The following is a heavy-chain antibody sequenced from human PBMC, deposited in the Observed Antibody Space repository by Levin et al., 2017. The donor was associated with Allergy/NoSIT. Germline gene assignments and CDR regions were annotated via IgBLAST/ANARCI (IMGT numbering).Heavy chain of an antibody. J-gene: IGHJ5*02. CDR3: ARGGSTVTGARNWFDP. D-gene: IGHD4-11*01. CDR1: GYTFTGYY. Sequence: ASVKVSCKASGYTFTGYYMHWVRQAPGQGLEWMGWINPNSGGTNYAQKFQGRVTMTRDTSISTAYMELSRLRSDDTAVYYCARGGSTVTGARNWFDPWGQGTLVTVSS. V-gene: IGHV1-2*02. CDR2: INPNSGGT.